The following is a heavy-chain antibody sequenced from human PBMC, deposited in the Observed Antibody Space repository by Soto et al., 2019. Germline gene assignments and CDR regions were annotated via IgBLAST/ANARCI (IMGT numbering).Heavy chain of an antibody. CDR1: GGSISSSSYY. V-gene: IGHV4-39*01. J-gene: IGHJ5*02. CDR3: ARQRPIYDFWSGYYNGNWFDP. D-gene: IGHD3-3*01. CDR2: IYYSGST. Sequence: SETLSLTCTVSGGSISSSSYYWGWIRQPPGKGLEWIGSIYYSGSTYYNPSLKSRVTISVDTSKNQFSLKLSSVTAADTAVYYCARQRPIYDFWSGYYNGNWFDPWGQGTLVTVSS.